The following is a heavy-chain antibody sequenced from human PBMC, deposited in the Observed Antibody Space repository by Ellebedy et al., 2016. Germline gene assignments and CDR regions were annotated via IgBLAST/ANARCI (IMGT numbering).Heavy chain of an antibody. J-gene: IGHJ6*02. CDR1: GYTFTSYD. D-gene: IGHD1-26*01. V-gene: IGHV1-2*04. CDR2: INPNSGGT. CDR3: ATGATGGSYAHYYGMDV. Sequence: ASVKVSCKASGYTFTSYDINWVRQATGQGLEWMGWINPNSGGTNYAQKFQGWVTMTRDTSISTAYMELSRLRSDDTAVYYCATGATGGSYAHYYGMDVWGQGTTVTVSS.